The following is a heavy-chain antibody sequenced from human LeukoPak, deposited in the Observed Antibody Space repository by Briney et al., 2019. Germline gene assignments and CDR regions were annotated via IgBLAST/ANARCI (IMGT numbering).Heavy chain of an antibody. CDR1: GYTFTSYY. J-gene: IGHJ4*02. CDR2: INPNSGGT. CDR3: ARDGSDNWGLFDY. Sequence: ASVKVSCKASGYTFTSYYMHWVRQAPGQGLEWMGWINPNSGGTNYAQKFQGRVTMTRDTSISTAYMELSRLRSDDTAVYYCARDGSDNWGLFDYWGRGTLVTVSS. V-gene: IGHV1-2*02. D-gene: IGHD1-1*01.